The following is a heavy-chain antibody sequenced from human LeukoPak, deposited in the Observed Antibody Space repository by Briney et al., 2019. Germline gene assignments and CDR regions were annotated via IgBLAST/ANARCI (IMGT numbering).Heavy chain of an antibody. CDR3: ATAHPQRCTSCYFVYQNWFDP. J-gene: IGHJ5*02. D-gene: IGHD2-2*01. CDR2: FDPEDDET. V-gene: IGHV1-24*01. Sequence: GASVKVSCKVSGYTLTELSMHWVRQAPGKGLEWMGGFDPEDDETIYAQKFQGRVTMTEDTSTDTAYMELSSLRSEDTAVYYCATAHPQRCTSCYFVYQNWFDPWGQGTLVTVSS. CDR1: GYTLTELS.